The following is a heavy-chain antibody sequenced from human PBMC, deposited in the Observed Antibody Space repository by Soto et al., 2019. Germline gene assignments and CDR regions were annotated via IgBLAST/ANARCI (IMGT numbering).Heavy chain of an antibody. Sequence: QVQLQESGPGLVKPSQTLSLTCTVSGGSISSGGYYWSWIRQHPGKGLEWIGYMYYSGSTYYNPSLKSRVTISVDTSKNQFSLKLSSVTAADTAVYYCARSNPVGEGTYDFWSGYLYWGQGTLVTVSS. CDR3: ARSNPVGEGTYDFWSGYLY. CDR2: MYYSGST. J-gene: IGHJ4*02. V-gene: IGHV4-31*03. CDR1: GGSISSGGYY. D-gene: IGHD3-3*01.